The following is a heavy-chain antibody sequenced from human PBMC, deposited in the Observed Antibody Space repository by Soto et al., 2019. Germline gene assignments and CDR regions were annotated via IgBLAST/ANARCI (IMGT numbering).Heavy chain of an antibody. CDR3: ASSHYDSVALWGMDV. J-gene: IGHJ6*02. Sequence: TLSLTCTVSGGSISSYYWSWIRQPAGKGLEWIGRIYTSGSTNYNPSLKSRVTMSVDTSKNQFSLKLSSVTAADTAVYYCASSHYDSVALWGMDVWGQGTTVTVSS. D-gene: IGHD3-3*01. CDR1: GGSISSYY. CDR2: IYTSGST. V-gene: IGHV4-4*07.